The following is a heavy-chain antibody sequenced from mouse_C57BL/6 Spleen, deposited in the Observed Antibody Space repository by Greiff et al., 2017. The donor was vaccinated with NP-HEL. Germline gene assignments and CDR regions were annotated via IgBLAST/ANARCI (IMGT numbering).Heavy chain of an antibody. J-gene: IGHJ1*03. CDR1: GFSLTSYG. Sequence: VQRVESGPGLVQPSQSLSITCTVSGFSLTSYGVHWVRQSPGKGLEWLGVIWSGGSTDYNAAFISRLSISKDNSKSQVFFKMNSLQADDTAIYYCARNWDWDGYFDVWGTGTTVTVSS. D-gene: IGHD4-1*01. V-gene: IGHV2-2*01. CDR2: IWSGGST. CDR3: ARNWDWDGYFDV.